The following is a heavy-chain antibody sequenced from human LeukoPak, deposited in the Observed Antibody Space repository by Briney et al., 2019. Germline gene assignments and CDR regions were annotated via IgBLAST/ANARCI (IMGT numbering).Heavy chain of an antibody. CDR1: GFTFSNYG. CDR2: IWYDGSNK. D-gene: IGHD3-22*01. J-gene: IGHJ4*02. Sequence: GGSLRLSCAASGFTFSNYGMHWVRQAPGKGLEWVAVIWYDGSNKYYADSVKGRFTISRDNSKNTLYLQMNSLRAEDTAVYYCAKDLYDSSGYIDYWGQGTLVTVSS. V-gene: IGHV3-33*06. CDR3: AKDLYDSSGYIDY.